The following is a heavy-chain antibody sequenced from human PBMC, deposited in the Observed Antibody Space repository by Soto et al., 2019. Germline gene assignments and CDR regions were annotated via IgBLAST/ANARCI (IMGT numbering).Heavy chain of an antibody. Sequence: GGSLRLSCAASGFTFTSYAMAWVRQAPGKGLEWVSAVIGSGSRTYYADSVKDRFTISRDNFKNTLYLQMNVLRAEDTAVYYCARDRGVARGWFDPWGRGTLVTVYS. V-gene: IGHV3-23*01. D-gene: IGHD5-12*01. CDR3: ARDRGVARGWFDP. CDR2: VIGSGSRT. J-gene: IGHJ5*02. CDR1: GFTFTSYA.